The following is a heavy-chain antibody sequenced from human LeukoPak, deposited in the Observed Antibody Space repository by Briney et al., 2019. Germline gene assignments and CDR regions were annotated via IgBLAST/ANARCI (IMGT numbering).Heavy chain of an antibody. CDR1: GGSISSYY. Sequence: PSETLSLTCTVSGGSISSYYWSWIRQPAGKGLEWIGRIYTSGSTNYNPSLKSRVTMSVDTSKNQFSLKLSSVTAADTAVYYCARDGGYCTNGVCSEGRYYYYMDVWGKGTTVTVSS. V-gene: IGHV4-4*07. J-gene: IGHJ6*03. CDR3: ARDGGYCTNGVCSEGRYYYYMDV. CDR2: IYTSGST. D-gene: IGHD2-8*01.